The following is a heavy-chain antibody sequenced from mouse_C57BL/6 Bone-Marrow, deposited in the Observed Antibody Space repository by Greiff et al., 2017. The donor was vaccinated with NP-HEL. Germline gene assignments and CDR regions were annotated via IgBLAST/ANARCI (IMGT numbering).Heavy chain of an antibody. V-gene: IGHV1-74*01. D-gene: IGHD2-5*01. J-gene: IGHJ4*01. CDR2: IHPSDSDT. Sequence: VQLQQPGAELVKPGASVKVSCKASGYTFTSYWMHWVKQRPGQGLEWIGRIHPSDSDTNYNQKFKGKATLTVDKSSSTAYMQLSSLTSEDSAVYDCARYSNYADYAMDYWGQGTSVTVSS. CDR1: GYTFTSYW. CDR3: ARYSNYADYAMDY.